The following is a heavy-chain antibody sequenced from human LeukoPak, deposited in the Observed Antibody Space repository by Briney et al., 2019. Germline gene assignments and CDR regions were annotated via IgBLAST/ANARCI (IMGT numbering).Heavy chain of an antibody. Sequence: GGSLRLSCAASGFTFSSYAMHWVRQAPGKGLEWVAVISYDGSNKYYADSVKGRFTISRDNSKNTLYLQMNSLRAEDTAVYYCARPYCDILTGYPDYWGQGTLVTVSS. J-gene: IGHJ4*02. D-gene: IGHD3-9*01. CDR2: ISYDGSNK. CDR1: GFTFSSYA. CDR3: ARPYCDILTGYPDY. V-gene: IGHV3-30-3*01.